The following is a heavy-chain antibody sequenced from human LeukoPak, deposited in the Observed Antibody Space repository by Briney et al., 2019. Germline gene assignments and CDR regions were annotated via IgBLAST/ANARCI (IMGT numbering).Heavy chain of an antibody. CDR3: AKFRADSSGWPFDY. Sequence: GGSLRLSCAASGFTFSSYSMNWVRQAPGKGLKWVSYISSSSSTIYYADSVKGRFTISRDNAKNSLYLQMNSLRAEDTAIYYCAKFRADSSGWPFDYWGQGTLVTVSS. V-gene: IGHV3-48*01. CDR2: ISSSSSTI. J-gene: IGHJ4*02. CDR1: GFTFSSYS. D-gene: IGHD6-19*01.